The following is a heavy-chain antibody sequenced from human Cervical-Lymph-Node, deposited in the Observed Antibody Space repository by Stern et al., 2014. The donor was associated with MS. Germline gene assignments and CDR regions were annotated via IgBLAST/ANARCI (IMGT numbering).Heavy chain of an antibody. CDR2: ISAYNGNT. Sequence: QVQLEQSGAEVKKPGASVKVSCRASGYTFTSDGISWERQAPGHGLERMGCISAYNGNTNYAQKLQGRVTMTTDTSTSTAYMELRSLRSDDTAVYYCARGLLGSENAFDIWGQGTMVTVSS. CDR3: ARGLLGSENAFDI. V-gene: IGHV1-18*01. J-gene: IGHJ3*02. CDR1: GYTFTSDG. D-gene: IGHD2-15*01.